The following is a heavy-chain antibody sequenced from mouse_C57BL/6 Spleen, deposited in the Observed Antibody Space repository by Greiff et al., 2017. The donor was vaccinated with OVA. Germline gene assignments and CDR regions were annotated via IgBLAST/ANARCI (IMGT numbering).Heavy chain of an antibody. Sequence: EVQVVESGPGLVKPSQSLSLTCSVTGYSITSGYYWNWIRQFPGNKLEWMGYISYDGSNNYNPSLKNRISITRDTSKNQFFLKLNSVTTEDTATYYCAREEVYYGSSLAFDVWGTGTTVTVSS. CDR2: ISYDGSN. V-gene: IGHV3-6*01. CDR1: GYSITSGYY. CDR3: AREEVYYGSSLAFDV. J-gene: IGHJ1*03. D-gene: IGHD1-1*01.